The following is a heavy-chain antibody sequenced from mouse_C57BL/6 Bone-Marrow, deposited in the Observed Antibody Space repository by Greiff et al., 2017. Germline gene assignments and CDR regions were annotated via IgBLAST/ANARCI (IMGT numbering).Heavy chain of an antibody. CDR3: TRCFYYYGSRGFAY. CDR2: IYPGNSDT. V-gene: IGHV1-5*01. D-gene: IGHD1-1*01. J-gene: IGHJ3*01. CDR1: GYTFTSYW. Sequence: EVQRVESGTVLARPGASVKMSCKTSGYTFTSYWMHWVKQRPGQGLEWIGAIYPGNSDTSYNQKFKGKAKLTAVTSASTAYMELSSLTNEDSAVYYCTRCFYYYGSRGFAYWGQGTLVTVSA.